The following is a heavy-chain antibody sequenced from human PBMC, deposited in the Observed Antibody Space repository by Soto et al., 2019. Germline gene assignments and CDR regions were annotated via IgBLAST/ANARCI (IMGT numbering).Heavy chain of an antibody. CDR1: GVSVSSGSFY. Sequence: PSETLSLTCTVSGVSVSSGSFYWAWIRQPPGKGLEWIGFGSYSGTTNYKPSLKSRVTISVDTSRSQISLKVSSLTAADTAVYYCARGATVTQYDCWGQGTLVTVSS. D-gene: IGHD4-17*01. V-gene: IGHV4-61*01. CDR3: ARGATVTQYDC. CDR2: GSYSGTT. J-gene: IGHJ4*02.